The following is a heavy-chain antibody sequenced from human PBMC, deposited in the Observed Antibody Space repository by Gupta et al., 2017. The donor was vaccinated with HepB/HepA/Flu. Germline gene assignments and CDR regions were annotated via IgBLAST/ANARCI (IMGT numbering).Heavy chain of an antibody. Sequence: QLLESGGGLVQPGGSLRLSCAASGFTFSGNAMNWVRQAPGKGLEWVSGIGSDTKTHYTNSVRGRFTISRDNSKNILYLQMNSLRPEDTAVYYCTKDLFFWSAMDVWGKGTTVTVSS. V-gene: IGHV3-23*01. CDR3: TKDLFFWSAMDV. CDR2: IGSDTKT. D-gene: IGHD3-3*01. CDR1: GFTFSGNA. J-gene: IGHJ6*03.